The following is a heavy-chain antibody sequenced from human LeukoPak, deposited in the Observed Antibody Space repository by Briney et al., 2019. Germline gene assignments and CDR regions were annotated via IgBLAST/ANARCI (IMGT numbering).Heavy chain of an antibody. D-gene: IGHD3-10*01. CDR1: GYTFTGYD. Sequence: ASVKVSCKASGYTFTGYDLHWVRQAPGQGLEWMGWIDTKNGVTNYAQKFQGRVTMTRDTSITTAYMELGRLRSDDTALYYCARANRGFGEPSGFDFWGLGTMVTVSS. CDR3: ARANRGFGEPSGFDF. CDR2: IDTKNGVT. J-gene: IGHJ3*01. V-gene: IGHV1-2*02.